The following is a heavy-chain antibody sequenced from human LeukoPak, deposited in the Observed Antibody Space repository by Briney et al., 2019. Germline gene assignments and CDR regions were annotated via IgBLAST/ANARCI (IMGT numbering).Heavy chain of an antibody. CDR3: ARDRDYSNYVGYFDC. CDR2: ISAYNGNT. CDR1: GYTFTSYG. J-gene: IGHJ4*02. V-gene: IGHV1-18*01. D-gene: IGHD4-11*01. Sequence: ASVKVSCKASGYTFTSYGISWVRQAPGQGLEWMGWISAYNGNTNYAQKLQGRVTMTTDTSTSTAYMELRSLRSDDTAVYYCARDRDYSNYVGYFDCWGQGTLVTVSS.